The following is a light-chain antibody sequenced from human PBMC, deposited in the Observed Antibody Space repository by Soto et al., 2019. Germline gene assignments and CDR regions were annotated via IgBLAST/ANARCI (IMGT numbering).Light chain of an antibody. CDR1: QSINSW. V-gene: IGKV1-5*03. CDR3: QQYNTYSDT. CDR2: KAT. J-gene: IGKJ2*01. Sequence: DIQMTQSPSTLSASVGDRVTITCRASQSINSWLAWVQQKPGKAPKLLIYKATSLESGVPSRFSGIGSGTEFTLTISSLQPDDFATYYCQQYNTYSDTFGQGTKMEIK.